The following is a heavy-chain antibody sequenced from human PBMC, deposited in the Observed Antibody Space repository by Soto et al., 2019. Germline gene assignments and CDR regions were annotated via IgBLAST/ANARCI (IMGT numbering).Heavy chain of an antibody. Sequence: GGSLRLSCAASGFTFSSYAMSWVRQAPGKWLEWVSAISGSGGSTYYADSVKGRFTISRDNSKNTLYLQMNSLRAEDTAVYYCAKELVEVSKVEGQSPFNYWGQGXLVIVYS. CDR3: AKELVEVSKVEGQSPFNY. CDR2: ISGSGGST. J-gene: IGHJ4*02. CDR1: GFTFSSYA. V-gene: IGHV3-23*01. D-gene: IGHD2-15*01.